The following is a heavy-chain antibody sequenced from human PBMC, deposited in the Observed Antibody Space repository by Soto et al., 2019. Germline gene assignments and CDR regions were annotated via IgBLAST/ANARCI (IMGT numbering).Heavy chain of an antibody. D-gene: IGHD3-9*01. V-gene: IGHV1-69*13. CDR2: IIPIFGTA. Sequence: ASVTGSCKGSLGTFRSYAISWVRQAPGHGLEWMGGIIPIFGTANYAQKFQGRVTITADESTSTAYMELSSLRSEDTAVYYCARLPQLRYFDWPDYYGMDVWGQGNTVTVSS. CDR3: ARLPQLRYFDWPDYYGMDV. CDR1: LGTFRSYA. J-gene: IGHJ6*02.